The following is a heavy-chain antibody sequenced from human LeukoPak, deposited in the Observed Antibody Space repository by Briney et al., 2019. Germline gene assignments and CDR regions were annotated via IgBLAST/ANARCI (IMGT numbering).Heavy chain of an antibody. J-gene: IGHJ3*02. Sequence: ETSETLSLTCALYGGPFSGYYWSWIRQPPGKGLEWIGEINHSGSTNYNPSLKSRVTISVDTSKNQFSLKLSSVTAADTAVYYCASSSREAFDIWGQGTMVTVSS. V-gene: IGHV4-34*01. CDR2: INHSGST. CDR3: ASSSREAFDI. CDR1: GGPFSGYY.